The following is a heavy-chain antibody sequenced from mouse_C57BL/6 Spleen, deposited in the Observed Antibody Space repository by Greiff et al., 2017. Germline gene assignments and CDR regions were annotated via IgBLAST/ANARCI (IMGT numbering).Heavy chain of an antibody. Sequence: QVQLQQSGPGILQPSQTLSLTCSFSGFSLSTFGMGVGWIRQPSGKGLEWLAHIWWDDDKYYNPALKSRLTISKDTSKNQVFLKIANVDTADTATYYCARGYYGYDNYAMDYWGQGTSVTVSS. V-gene: IGHV8-8*01. CDR3: ARGYYGYDNYAMDY. CDR1: GFSLSTFGMG. CDR2: IWWDDDK. D-gene: IGHD2-2*01. J-gene: IGHJ4*01.